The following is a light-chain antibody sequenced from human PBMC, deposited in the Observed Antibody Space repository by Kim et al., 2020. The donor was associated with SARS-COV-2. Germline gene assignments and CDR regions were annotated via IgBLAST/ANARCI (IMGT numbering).Light chain of an antibody. Sequence: SASVGDTVTITCRASQNIITSLNWYQHKSGKAPKVLIYAASTLQGGVPSRFSATGSRTDFTLTISSLQPEDSATYYCQQSLRLPFSFGQGTKLEIK. CDR1: QNIITS. CDR2: AAS. CDR3: QQSLRLPFS. J-gene: IGKJ2*03. V-gene: IGKV1-39*01.